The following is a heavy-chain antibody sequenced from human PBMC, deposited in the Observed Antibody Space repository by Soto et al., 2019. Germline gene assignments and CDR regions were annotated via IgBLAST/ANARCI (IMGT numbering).Heavy chain of an antibody. Sequence: SETLSLTCTVSGGSISSYYWSWIRQPPGKGLEWIGYVYYSGSTNYNPSLKSRVTISVDTSKNQFSLKLSSVTAADTAVYYCARGNTYYDFWSGYYTHNWFDPWGQGTLVTVSS. CDR2: VYYSGST. CDR1: GGSISSYY. D-gene: IGHD3-3*01. CDR3: ARGNTYYDFWSGYYTHNWFDP. J-gene: IGHJ5*02. V-gene: IGHV4-59*01.